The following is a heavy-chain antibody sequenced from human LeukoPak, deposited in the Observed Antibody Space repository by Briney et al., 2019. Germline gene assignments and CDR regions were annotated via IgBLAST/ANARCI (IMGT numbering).Heavy chain of an antibody. J-gene: IGHJ4*02. CDR2: IKQDGSKK. Sequence: GGSLRLSCAASGFTFSNYTMHWVRQAPGKGLEWVANIKQDGSKKSYVDSVKGRFTISRDNAKNSLHLQMNSLRAEDTAIYYCTRVGYIDEGIDYWGQGTLVTVSS. CDR3: TRVGYIDEGIDY. CDR1: GFTFSNYT. V-gene: IGHV3-7*04. D-gene: IGHD5-24*01.